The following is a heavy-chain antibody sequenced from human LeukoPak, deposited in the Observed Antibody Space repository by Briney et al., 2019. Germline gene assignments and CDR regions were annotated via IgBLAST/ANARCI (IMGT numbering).Heavy chain of an antibody. CDR1: GFTFSSYA. D-gene: IGHD3-22*01. Sequence: GGSLRLSCAASGFTFSSYAMSWVRQAPGKGLEWVSAISGSGGSTYYADSVKGRFTISRDNSKNTLYLQMNSLRAEDTAVYYCARGAYYYDSSGSIGYLDCWGQGTLVTVSS. CDR3: ARGAYYYDSSGSIGYLDC. CDR2: ISGSGGST. V-gene: IGHV3-23*01. J-gene: IGHJ4*02.